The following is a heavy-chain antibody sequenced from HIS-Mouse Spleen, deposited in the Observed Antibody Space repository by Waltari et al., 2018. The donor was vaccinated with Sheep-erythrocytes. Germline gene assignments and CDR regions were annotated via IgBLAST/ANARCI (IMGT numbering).Heavy chain of an antibody. J-gene: IGHJ4*02. CDR1: GFTFSSYS. CDR3: ARVASGATFDY. CDR2: ISSSGSYI. V-gene: IGHV3-21*01. Sequence: EVQLVESGGGLVKPGGSLRLSCAASGFTFSSYSMNWVRQAPGKGLEWVSSISSSGSYIYYADSVKGRFTISRDNAKNSLYLQMNSLRAEDTAVYYCARVASGATFDYWGQGTLVTVSS. D-gene: IGHD1-26*01.